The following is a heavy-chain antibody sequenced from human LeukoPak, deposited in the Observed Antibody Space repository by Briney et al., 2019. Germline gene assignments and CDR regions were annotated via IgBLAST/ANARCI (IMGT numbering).Heavy chain of an antibody. D-gene: IGHD4-17*01. V-gene: IGHV3-23*01. CDR2: ISGSGGST. CDR3: ARDWGQYYGDNYFDY. Sequence: GGSLRLSCAASGFTFSSYAMSWVRQAPGKGLEWVSAISGSGGSTYYADSVKGRFTISRDNSKNTLYLQMNSLRAEDTAVYYCARDWGQYYGDNYFDYWGQGTLVTVSS. CDR1: GFTFSSYA. J-gene: IGHJ4*02.